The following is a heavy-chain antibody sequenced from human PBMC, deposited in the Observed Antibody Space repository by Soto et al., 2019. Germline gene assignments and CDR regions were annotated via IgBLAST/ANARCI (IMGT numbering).Heavy chain of an antibody. CDR3: ARDVDIVSYFDY. V-gene: IGHV1-3*01. CDR2: INAGNGNT. Sequence: ASVKVSCKASGYTFTNYAMHWVRQAPGQRLEWMGWINAGNGNTKYSQKFQGRVTITRDTSASTAYMELSSLRSEDTAVYYCARDVDIVSYFDYWGQGTLVTVSS. D-gene: IGHD5-12*01. CDR1: GYTFTNYA. J-gene: IGHJ4*02.